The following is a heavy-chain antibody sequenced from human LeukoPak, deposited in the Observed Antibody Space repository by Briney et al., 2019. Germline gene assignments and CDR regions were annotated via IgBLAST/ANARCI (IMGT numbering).Heavy chain of an antibody. CDR2: ISGSGGST. J-gene: IGHJ1*01. D-gene: IGHD3-10*01. Sequence: GGSLRLSCAASGFTFSSYSMNWVRQAPGKGLEWVSAISGSGGSTYYADSVKGRFTISRDNSKNTLYLQMNSLRAEDTAVYYCAKARVGGSGSYYAVQHWGQGTLVTVSS. CDR3: AKARVGGSGSYYAVQH. V-gene: IGHV3-23*01. CDR1: GFTFSSYS.